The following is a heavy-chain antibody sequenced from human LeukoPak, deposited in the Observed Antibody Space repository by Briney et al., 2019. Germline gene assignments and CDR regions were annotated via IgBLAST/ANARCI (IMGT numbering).Heavy chain of an antibody. J-gene: IGHJ3*02. D-gene: IGHD3-3*01. CDR1: GFAFGRYS. CDR3: AREDDIWSGNGFDI. Sequence: GGSLRLSCVASGFAFGRYSMNWVRQAPGKGLEWVAVISYDGSNTYYADSVKGRFTISRDNSKNTLYLQMNSLRPEDTALYDCAREDDIWSGNGFDIWGQGTMVTVSS. V-gene: IGHV3-30*03. CDR2: ISYDGSNT.